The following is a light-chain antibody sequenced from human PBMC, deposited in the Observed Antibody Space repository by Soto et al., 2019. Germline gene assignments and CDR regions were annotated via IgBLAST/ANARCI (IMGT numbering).Light chain of an antibody. CDR3: QQYSDLPMT. Sequence: VLTVSQGTRSCSPGAIAILSCRVSQTVNNNYLAWCQQKPGQAPRLLIYGASRRATGIPDRFSGSASGTDLTLTISRLEPEDFAVYLCQQYSDLPMTFGHGTRLEIK. J-gene: IGKJ5*01. CDR2: GAS. V-gene: IGKV3-20*01. CDR1: QTVNNNY.